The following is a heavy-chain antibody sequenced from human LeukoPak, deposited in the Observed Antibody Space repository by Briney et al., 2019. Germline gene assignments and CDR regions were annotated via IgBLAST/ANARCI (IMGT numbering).Heavy chain of an antibody. CDR2: IKPKTDGETT. CDR3: ITPLPYSAQ. J-gene: IGHJ4*02. Sequence: GGSLRLSCAASGFIFSFYCMHWVRRAPGKGPEWVGRIKPKTDGETTEYAAPVKDRFSISRDDSKSMMYLQMNSLKTEDTAVYYCITPLPYSAQGGQGTLVTVSS. V-gene: IGHV3-15*07. CDR1: GFIFSFYC. D-gene: IGHD2-21*01.